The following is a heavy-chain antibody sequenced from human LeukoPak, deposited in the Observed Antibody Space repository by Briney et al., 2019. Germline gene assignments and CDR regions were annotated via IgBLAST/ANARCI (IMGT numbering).Heavy chain of an antibody. D-gene: IGHD3-10*02. CDR1: GFTFSSYS. V-gene: IGHV3-48*01. Sequence: GGSLRLSCAASGFTFSSYSMMWVRQAPGKGLEWVSYISSSSTTIHYADSVKGRFTISRDNAKNSLYLQMNSLRAEDTAVYYCAELGITMIGGVWGKGTTVTISS. J-gene: IGHJ6*04. CDR2: ISSSSTTI. CDR3: AELGITMIGGV.